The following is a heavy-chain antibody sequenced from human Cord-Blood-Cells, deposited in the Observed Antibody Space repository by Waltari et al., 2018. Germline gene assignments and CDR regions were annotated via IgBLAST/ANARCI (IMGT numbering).Heavy chain of an antibody. Sequence: EVQLVESGGGLVKPGGSLRLSCAASGFTFSSYSMNWVRQAPGKGLGGVSSMRGSSSYRCYAESGKGRFTISRDNAKNSLYLQMNSLRAEDTAVYYCARAPAVHLYYYMDVWGKGTTVTVSS. J-gene: IGHJ6*03. CDR1: GFTFSSYS. CDR3: ARAPAVHLYYYMDV. V-gene: IGHV3-21*01. D-gene: IGHD6-13*01. CDR2: MRGSSSYR.